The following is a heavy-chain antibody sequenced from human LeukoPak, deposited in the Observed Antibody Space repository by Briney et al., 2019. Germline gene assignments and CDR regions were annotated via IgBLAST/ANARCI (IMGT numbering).Heavy chain of an antibody. Sequence: SVKVSCKASGGTFSSYAISWVRQAPGQGLEWMGGIIPIFGTANYAQKFQGRVTITADESTSTAYMELSSLRSEDTAVYYCASGAPYYDILTGSPSFYYYGMDVWGQGTTVTVSS. CDR2: IIPIFGTA. V-gene: IGHV1-69*13. D-gene: IGHD3-9*01. CDR3: ASGAPYYDILTGSPSFYYYGMDV. CDR1: GGTFSSYA. J-gene: IGHJ6*02.